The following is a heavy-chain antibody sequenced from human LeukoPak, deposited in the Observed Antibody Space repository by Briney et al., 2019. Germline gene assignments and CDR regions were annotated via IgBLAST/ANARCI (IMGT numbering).Heavy chain of an antibody. CDR3: ARGTGSYGSNLDN. D-gene: IGHD3-10*01. CDR2: VYYDGTT. J-gene: IGHJ4*02. CDR1: GDSISSSHY. Sequence: SETLSLTCTVSGDSISSSHYWGWIRQAPGKGLEWIGNVYYDGTTYYNPSLQSRLTLPVDTSKNQFSLKLTSVTAADTAVYYCARGTGSYGSNLDNWGQGTLVTASS. V-gene: IGHV4-39*01.